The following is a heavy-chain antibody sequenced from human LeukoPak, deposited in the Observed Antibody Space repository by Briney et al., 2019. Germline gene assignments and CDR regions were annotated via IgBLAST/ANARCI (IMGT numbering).Heavy chain of an antibody. V-gene: IGHV1-2*04. Sequence: EASVTVSCTASGYTFTGYYMHWVRQAPGQGLEWMGWINPNSGGTNYAQKFQGWVTMTRDTSISTAYMELSRLRSDDTAVYYCARGTDSGSYWTVFDYWGQGTLVTVSS. CDR1: GYTFTGYY. J-gene: IGHJ4*02. D-gene: IGHD1-26*01. CDR3: ARGTDSGSYWTVFDY. CDR2: INPNSGGT.